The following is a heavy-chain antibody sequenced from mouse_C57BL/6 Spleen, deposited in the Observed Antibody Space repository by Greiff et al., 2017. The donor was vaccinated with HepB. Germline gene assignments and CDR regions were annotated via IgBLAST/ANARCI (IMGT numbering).Heavy chain of an antibody. CDR1: GYTFTDYY. CDR2: INPNNGGT. J-gene: IGHJ4*01. Sequence: EVQLQQSGPELVKPGASVKISCKASGYTFTDYYMNWVKQSHGKSLEWIGDINPNNGGTSYNQKFKGKATLTVDKSSSTAYMELRSLTSEDSAVYYCARDYGSSRMDYWGQGTSVTVSS. D-gene: IGHD1-1*01. V-gene: IGHV1-26*01. CDR3: ARDYGSSRMDY.